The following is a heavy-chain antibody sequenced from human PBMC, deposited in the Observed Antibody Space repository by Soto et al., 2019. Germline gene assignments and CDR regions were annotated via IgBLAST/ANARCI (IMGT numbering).Heavy chain of an antibody. CDR3: ARVRIAAAGDYYYYYMDV. J-gene: IGHJ6*03. CDR2: INSDGSST. D-gene: IGHD6-13*01. Sequence: EVQLVESGGGLVQPGGSLRLSCAASGFTFSSYWMHWVRQAPGKGLVWVSRINSDGSSTSYADSVKGRFTISRDNANNTLYLQMNSLRAEDTAVYYCARVRIAAAGDYYYYYMDVWGKGTTVTVSS. CDR1: GFTFSSYW. V-gene: IGHV3-74*01.